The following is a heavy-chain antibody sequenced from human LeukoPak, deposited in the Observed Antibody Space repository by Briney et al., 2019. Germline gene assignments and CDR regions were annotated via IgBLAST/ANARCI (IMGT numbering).Heavy chain of an antibody. CDR1: GYTFTSYG. CDR2: ISAYNGNT. V-gene: IGHV1-18*01. J-gene: IGHJ6*02. CDR3: ARVLGRAAANRMDV. Sequence: ASVKVSCNASGYTFTSYGISWVRQAPGQGLEWMGWISAYNGNTNYAQKLQGRVTMTTDTSTSTAYMEVRSMRSDDTAVYYCARVLGRAAANRMDVWGQGTTVTVSS. D-gene: IGHD6-13*01.